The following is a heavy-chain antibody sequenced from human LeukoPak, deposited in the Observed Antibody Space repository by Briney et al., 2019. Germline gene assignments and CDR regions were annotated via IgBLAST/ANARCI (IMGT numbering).Heavy chain of an antibody. D-gene: IGHD6-13*01. Sequence: GESLKISCKGSGYTFTSYWIAWVRQMPGKGLEWMGIIYPGDSDTRYSPSFQGQVTISADKSISTAYLQWSSLKASDTAMYYCARVVAAAVTGYYYMDVWGKGTTATVSS. CDR3: ARVVAAAVTGYYYMDV. V-gene: IGHV5-51*01. J-gene: IGHJ6*03. CDR1: GYTFTSYW. CDR2: IYPGDSDT.